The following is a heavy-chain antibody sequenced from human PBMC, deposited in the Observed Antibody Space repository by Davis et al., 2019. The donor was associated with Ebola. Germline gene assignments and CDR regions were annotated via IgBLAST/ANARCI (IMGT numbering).Heavy chain of an antibody. CDR3: ARDSNSSGWYYDYYGMDV. Sequence: GESLKISCAASGFTFSSYEMNWVRQAPGKGLEWVSYISSSGSTIYYADSVKGRFTISRDNAKNSLYLQVNSLRAEDTAVYYCARDSNSSGWYYDYYGMDVWGQGTTVTVSS. V-gene: IGHV3-48*03. CDR1: GFTFSSYE. J-gene: IGHJ6*02. D-gene: IGHD6-19*01. CDR2: ISSSGSTI.